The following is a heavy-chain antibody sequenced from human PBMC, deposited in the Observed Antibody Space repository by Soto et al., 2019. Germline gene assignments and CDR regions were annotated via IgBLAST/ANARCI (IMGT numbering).Heavy chain of an antibody. Sequence: GGSLRLSCAASGFTFSRYAMSWVRQAPGKGLEWVSAISDSGDSTYYADSVKGRFTISRDSSKNTLYLQMNSLRAEDTAVYYCARESRSWSATMIVVVSCAFDIWGQGTMVTVSS. J-gene: IGHJ3*02. D-gene: IGHD3-22*01. CDR1: GFTFSRYA. V-gene: IGHV3-23*01. CDR3: ARESRSWSATMIVVVSCAFDI. CDR2: ISDSGDST.